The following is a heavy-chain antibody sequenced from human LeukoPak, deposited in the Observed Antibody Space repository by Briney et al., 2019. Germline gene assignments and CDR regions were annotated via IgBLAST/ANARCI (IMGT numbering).Heavy chain of an antibody. D-gene: IGHD6-25*01. CDR1: GFIFSNYA. Sequence: GGSLRLSCAACGFIFSNYAMMWVRQAQGKGVEWVSSVTGSGGGKFYADSVKGRFTISRDNSQNTLYLQMNSLGAEDTAVYYCAKGAASALVDWFDPWGQGTLVTVSS. V-gene: IGHV3-23*01. J-gene: IGHJ5*02. CDR3: AKGAASALVDWFDP. CDR2: VTGSGGGK.